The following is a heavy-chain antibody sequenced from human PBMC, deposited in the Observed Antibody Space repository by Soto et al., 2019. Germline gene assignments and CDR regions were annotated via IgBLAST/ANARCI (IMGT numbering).Heavy chain of an antibody. Sequence: EPQLLESGGGLGHPGGSLRLSCAASGFTFSSYAMSWVRQAPGKGLEWVAAISGSGVSTYNADYVRGRSRISRDNSKKTVDLQMNSLRAEDTAVYYCAKFYCINTMCQAPAAKSTGGFESWGQGTLVTVSS. D-gene: IGHD2-2*01. V-gene: IGHV3-23*01. CDR2: ISGSGVST. J-gene: IGHJ3*02. CDR3: AKFYCINTMCQAPAAKSTGGFES. CDR1: GFTFSSYA.